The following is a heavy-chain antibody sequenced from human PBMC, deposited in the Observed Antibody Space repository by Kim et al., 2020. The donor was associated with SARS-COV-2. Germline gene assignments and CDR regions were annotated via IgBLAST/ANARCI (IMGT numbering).Heavy chain of an antibody. Sequence: TRYSPSFQGQVTISADKSHSTAYLQWSSLKASDTAMYYCATESGGEAFDIWGQGTMVTVSS. CDR2: T. D-gene: IGHD1-26*01. CDR3: ATESGGEAFDI. J-gene: IGHJ3*02. V-gene: IGHV5-51*01.